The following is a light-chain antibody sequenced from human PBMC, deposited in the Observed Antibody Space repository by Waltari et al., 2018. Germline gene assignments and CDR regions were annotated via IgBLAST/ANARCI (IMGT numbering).Light chain of an antibody. V-gene: IGKV1-12*01. CDR2: AAS. CDR3: QQANSFPYT. Sequence: DIQMTQSPSSVSASVGDRVTITCRASQGTSSWLAWYQQKTGKAPKLLIYAASSLQSGVPSRFSGSGSGTDFTLTISSLQPEDFATYYCQQANSFPYTFGQGTKLEIK. CDR1: QGTSSW. J-gene: IGKJ2*01.